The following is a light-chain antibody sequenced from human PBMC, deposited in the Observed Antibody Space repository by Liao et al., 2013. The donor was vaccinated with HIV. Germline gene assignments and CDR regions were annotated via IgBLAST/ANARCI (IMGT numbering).Light chain of an antibody. CDR1: KMGHKY. CDR3: QAWDTTTAV. Sequence: SYELTQPPSVTVSPGQTATITCSGDKMGHKYVSWYQHKAGQSPVLVIFQDSQRPSGIPERFSGSNSGNTATLTISGTQAMDEADYYCQAWDTTTAVFGGGTKLTVL. J-gene: IGLJ2*01. CDR2: QDS. V-gene: IGLV3-1*01.